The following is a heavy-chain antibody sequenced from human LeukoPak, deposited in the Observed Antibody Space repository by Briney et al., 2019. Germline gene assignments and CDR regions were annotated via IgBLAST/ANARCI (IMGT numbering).Heavy chain of an antibody. CDR2: MNPNSGNT. CDR1: GYTFTSYD. D-gene: IGHD1-26*01. J-gene: IGHJ3*02. CDR3: AKVRGYSGSHLTAFDI. V-gene: IGHV1-8*03. Sequence: ASVKVSCKASGYTFTSYDINWVRQATGQGLEWMGWMNPNSGNTGYAQKFQGRVTITRNTSISTAYMELSSLKSEDTAVYYCAKVRGYSGSHLTAFDIWGQGTMVTVSS.